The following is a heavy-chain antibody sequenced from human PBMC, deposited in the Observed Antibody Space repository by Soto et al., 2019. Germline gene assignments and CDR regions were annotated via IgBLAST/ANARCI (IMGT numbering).Heavy chain of an antibody. J-gene: IGHJ5*02. D-gene: IGHD3-22*01. Sequence: QVQLQQWGAGLLKPSETLSLTCAVYGGSFSGYYWSWIRQPPGKGLEWIGEINHSGSTNYNPSLKSRVTISVDTSKTQFSLKLSSVTAADTAVYYCARLSPNYYDSSGPKGGVDPWGQGTLVTVSS. CDR3: ARLSPNYYDSSGPKGGVDP. CDR1: GGSFSGYY. CDR2: INHSGST. V-gene: IGHV4-34*01.